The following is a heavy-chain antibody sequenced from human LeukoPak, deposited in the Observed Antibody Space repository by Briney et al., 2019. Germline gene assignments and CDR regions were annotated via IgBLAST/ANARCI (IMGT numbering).Heavy chain of an antibody. Sequence: GSSVKVSRKASGYTFTSYYMHWVRQAPGQGLEWMGIINPSGGSTSYAQKFQGRVTMTRDTSTSTVYMELSSLRSEDTAVYYCARDSVDTAMVSTISTWGQGTLVTVSS. J-gene: IGHJ5*02. CDR3: ARDSVDTAMVSTIST. D-gene: IGHD5-18*01. CDR1: GYTFTSYY. CDR2: INPSGGST. V-gene: IGHV1-46*01.